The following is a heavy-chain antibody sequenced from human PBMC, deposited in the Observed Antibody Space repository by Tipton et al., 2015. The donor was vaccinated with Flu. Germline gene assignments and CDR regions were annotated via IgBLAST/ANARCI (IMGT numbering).Heavy chain of an antibody. V-gene: IGHV4-34*01. CDR3: ARGPEQWLVNPHYFDY. J-gene: IGHJ4*02. D-gene: IGHD6-19*01. CDR1: DGSFLNYV. Sequence: TLSLTCAVNDGSFLNYVWTWIRQPPGKGLEWIGSIYHSGSTYYNPSLKSRVTISVDTSKNQFSLKLSSVTAADTAVYYCARGPEQWLVNPHYFDYWGQGTLVTVSS. CDR2: IYHSGST.